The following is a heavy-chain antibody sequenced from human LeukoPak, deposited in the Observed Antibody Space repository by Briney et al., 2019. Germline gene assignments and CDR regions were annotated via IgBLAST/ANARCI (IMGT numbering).Heavy chain of an antibody. CDR3: ARHSGWDTWFDP. Sequence: ASETLSLTCTVSGAPISSYYWSWIRQPPGKGLEWIGYIFYSGNTNYNPSLKSRVTMSLGTSKNLFSLRLTSVTAADTAVYYCARHSGWDTWFDPWGQGTLVTVSS. V-gene: IGHV4-59*08. CDR2: IFYSGNT. CDR1: GAPISSYY. J-gene: IGHJ5*02. D-gene: IGHD1-26*01.